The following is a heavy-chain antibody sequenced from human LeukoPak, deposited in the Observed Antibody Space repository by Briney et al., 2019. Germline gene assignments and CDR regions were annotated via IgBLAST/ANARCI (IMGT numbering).Heavy chain of an antibody. CDR3: AKDTEIGYRRNWFDP. CDR2: ISGSGGST. V-gene: IGHV3-23*01. CDR1: GITCSSYA. D-gene: IGHD5-18*01. Sequence: GGALRLYCAASGITCSSYAMSWVRQAPGKGLEWVSAISGSGGSTYYADYVKCRFTISRDNSKNTLYLQMNSLRAADTAVYYCAKDTEIGYRRNWFDPWGQGTLVTVSS. J-gene: IGHJ5*02.